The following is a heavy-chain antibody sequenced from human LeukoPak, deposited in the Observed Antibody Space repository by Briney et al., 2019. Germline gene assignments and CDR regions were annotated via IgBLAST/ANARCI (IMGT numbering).Heavy chain of an antibody. V-gene: IGHV4-59*01. CDR3: ARDSASRHYDILTGPRRYYYYYMDV. J-gene: IGHJ6*03. CDR2: IYYSGST. D-gene: IGHD3-9*01. Sequence: SETLSLTCTVSGGSISSYYWSWIRQPPGKGLEWIGYIYYSGSTNYNASLKSRVTISVDTSKNQFSLKLSSVTAADTAVYYCARDSASRHYDILTGPRRYYYYYMDVWGKGTTVTISS. CDR1: GGSISSYY.